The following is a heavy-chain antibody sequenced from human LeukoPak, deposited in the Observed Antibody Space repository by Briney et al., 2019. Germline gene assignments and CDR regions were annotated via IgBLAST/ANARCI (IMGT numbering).Heavy chain of an antibody. J-gene: IGHJ5*02. D-gene: IGHD5-24*01. Sequence: ASVKVSCKASGGTFSIYAISWVRQDPGQGLEWMGGIIPIFGTANYAQKFQGRVTTTTDESTSTAYMELSSLRSEDTAVYYCARGDGFFDPWGQGTLVTVSS. CDR1: GGTFSIYA. V-gene: IGHV1-69*05. CDR2: IIPIFGTA. CDR3: ARGDGFFDP.